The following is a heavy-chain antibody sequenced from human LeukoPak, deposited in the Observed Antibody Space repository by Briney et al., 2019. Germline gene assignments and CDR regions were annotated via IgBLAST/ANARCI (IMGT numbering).Heavy chain of an antibody. J-gene: IGHJ2*01. CDR1: GGPFSGYY. D-gene: IGHD3-22*01. Sequence: PSETLSLTCAVYGGPFSGYYWRWIRQPPGKGLEWIGEINNSGSTNYNPSLKSRVTISVDTSKNQFSVKVSSVTAADTAVYYCARERTMRYFDLWGRGTLVTVSS. CDR2: INNSGST. V-gene: IGHV4-34*01. CDR3: ARERTMRYFDL.